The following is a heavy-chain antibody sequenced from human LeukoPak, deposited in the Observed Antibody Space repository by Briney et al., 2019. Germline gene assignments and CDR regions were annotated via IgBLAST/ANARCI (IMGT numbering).Heavy chain of an antibody. J-gene: IGHJ4*02. D-gene: IGHD3-22*01. CDR3: ASADGSGYRYY. Sequence: GGFLRLSCAVSGFTFSSYAMSWVRQAPGKGLEWVSSIDSGGGSTYYADSVKGRFTISRDNSKNTLYLQMNSLRAEDTAIYYCASADGSGYRYYWGQGTLVTVSS. CDR2: IDSGGGST. CDR1: GFTFSSYA. V-gene: IGHV3-23*01.